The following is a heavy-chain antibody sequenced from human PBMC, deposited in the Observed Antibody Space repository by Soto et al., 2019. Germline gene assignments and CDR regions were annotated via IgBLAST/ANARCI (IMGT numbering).Heavy chain of an antibody. V-gene: IGHV4-39*01. CDR2: IYYSGST. J-gene: IGHJ3*02. CDR3: ASTTLGAFDI. D-gene: IGHD1-1*01. Sequence: QLQLQESGPGLVKPSETLSLTFTVSVGSISKSNYVWGWIRQTPGKGLEWIGSIYYSGSTSYNSSLKSRVTISVDTSKNQCSLRLSSVTAADTAVYYCASTTLGAFDIWGQGTKVTVSS. CDR1: VGSISKSNYV.